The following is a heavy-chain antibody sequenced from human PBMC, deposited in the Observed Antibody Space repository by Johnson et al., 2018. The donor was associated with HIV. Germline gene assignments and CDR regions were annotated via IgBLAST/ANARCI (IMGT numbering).Heavy chain of an antibody. V-gene: IGHV3-30-3*01. CDR2: ISYDGSNK. CDR3: AREYVGQWLGPRHAFDI. Sequence: QVQLVESGGGVVQPGRSLRLSCAASGFTFSSSAMHWVRQAPGKGLEWVAVISYDGSNKYYADSVKGRFTISRDNSKNTLYLQMNSLRAEDTAVYYCAREYVGQWLGPRHAFDIWGQGTMVTVSS. J-gene: IGHJ3*02. CDR1: GFTFSSSA. D-gene: IGHD6-19*01.